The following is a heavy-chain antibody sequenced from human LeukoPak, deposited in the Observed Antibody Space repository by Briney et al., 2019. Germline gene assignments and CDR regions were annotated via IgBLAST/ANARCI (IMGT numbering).Heavy chain of an antibody. CDR2: TYYRSKWHN. J-gene: IGHJ4*02. V-gene: IGHV6-1*01. Sequence: SQTLSLTCVISGDSVSSNSVTWNWIRQSPSRGLEWLGRTYYRSKWHNHYAESKKGRLTFNSDTSKNQFSLQLNSVTPEDTAVYYCARVQYYFDYWGQGTPVTVSS. CDR1: GDSVSSNSVT. D-gene: IGHD4-11*01. CDR3: ARVQYYFDY.